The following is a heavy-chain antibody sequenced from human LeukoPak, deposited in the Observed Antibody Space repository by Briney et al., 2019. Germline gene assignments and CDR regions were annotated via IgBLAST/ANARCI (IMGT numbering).Heavy chain of an antibody. CDR2: INTNTGNP. Sequence: GASVKVPCKASGYTFTSYATNWVRQAPGQGLEWMGWINTNTGNPTYAQGFTGRFVFSLDTSVSTAYLQISSLKAEDTAVYYCARAYYDFWSGYYLPYYYYGMDVWGQGTTVTVSS. D-gene: IGHD3-3*01. CDR3: ARAYYDFWSGYYLPYYYYGMDV. V-gene: IGHV7-4-1*02. CDR1: GYTFTSYA. J-gene: IGHJ6*02.